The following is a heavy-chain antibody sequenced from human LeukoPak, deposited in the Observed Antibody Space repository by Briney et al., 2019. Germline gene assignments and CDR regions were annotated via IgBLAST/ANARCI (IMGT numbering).Heavy chain of an antibody. V-gene: IGHV3-48*02. J-gene: IGHJ5*02. CDR1: GFTFSSYS. D-gene: IGHD6-13*01. CDR3: ARDRAHSSSSGLRNHRFEP. Sequence: GGSLRLSCAASGFTFSSYSMNWVRQAPGKGLEWVSYISSSSSTIYYADSVKRRFTIFRDHAKNSLYLHMNSLRDADTAVYYCARDRAHSSSSGLRNHRFEPWGQGTLVTVSS. CDR2: ISSSSSTI.